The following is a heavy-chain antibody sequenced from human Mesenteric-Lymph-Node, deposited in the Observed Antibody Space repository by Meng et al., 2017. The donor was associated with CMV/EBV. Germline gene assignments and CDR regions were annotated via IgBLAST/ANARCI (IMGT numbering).Heavy chain of an antibody. J-gene: IGHJ4*02. CDR1: GYTFTGYG. V-gene: IGHV1-18*01. CDR2: ISAYNDDT. D-gene: IGHD6-6*01. CDR3: ARGGGGFYSSSSCLDY. Sequence: ASVKVSCKASGYTFTGYGISWVRQAPGQGLEWMGWISAYNDDTNYAQNLRDRVTMTTDTSTSTAYMELRSLRFDDTAVYYCARGGGGFYSSSSCLDYWGQGTLVTVSS.